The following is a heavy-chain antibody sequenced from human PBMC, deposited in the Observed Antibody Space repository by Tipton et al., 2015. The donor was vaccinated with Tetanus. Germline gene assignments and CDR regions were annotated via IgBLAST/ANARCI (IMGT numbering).Heavy chain of an antibody. CDR2: ISSTSAYI. J-gene: IGHJ4*02. CDR3: ASGSALDY. Sequence: SLRLSYEVSGFIFSSYAMNWVRQAPGKGLEWVASISSTSAYIYYAESLKGRFTISRDNAQNSLSLQMNNLRAEDTAVYYCASGSALDYWGQGTLVTVSS. CDR1: GFIFSSYA. D-gene: IGHD6-25*01. V-gene: IGHV3-21*06.